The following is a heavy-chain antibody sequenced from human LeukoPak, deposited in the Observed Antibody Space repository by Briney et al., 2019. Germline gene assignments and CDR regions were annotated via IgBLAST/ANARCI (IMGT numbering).Heavy chain of an antibody. D-gene: IGHD2-2*01. J-gene: IGHJ5*02. CDR2: IYYSGST. CDR3: ASGTPLGYCSSTSCYWLNWFDP. Sequence: SETLSLTCTVSGGSISSSSYYWGWIRQPPGKGLEWIGSIYYSGSTYYNPSLKSRVTISVDTSKNQFSLKLSSVTAADTAVYYCASGTPLGYCSSTSCYWLNWFDPWGQGTLVTVSS. V-gene: IGHV4-39*07. CDR1: GGSISSSSYY.